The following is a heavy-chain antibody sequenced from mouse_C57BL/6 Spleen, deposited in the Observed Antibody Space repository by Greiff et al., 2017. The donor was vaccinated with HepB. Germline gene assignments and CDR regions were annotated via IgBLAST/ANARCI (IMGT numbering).Heavy chain of an antibody. CDR2: INPNNGGT. D-gene: IGHD3-2*02. CDR3: ARGGSSGAWFAY. CDR1: GYTFTDYY. J-gene: IGHJ3*01. Sequence: VQLQQSGPELVKPGASVKISCKASGYTFTDYYMNWVKQSHGKSLEWIGDINPNNGGTSYNQKFKGKATLTVDKSSSTAYMELRSLPSEDAAVYYCARGGSSGAWFAYWGQGTLVTVSA. V-gene: IGHV1-26*01.